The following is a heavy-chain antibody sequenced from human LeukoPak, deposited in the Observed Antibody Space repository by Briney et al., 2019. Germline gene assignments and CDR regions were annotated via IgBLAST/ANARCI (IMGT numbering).Heavy chain of an antibody. D-gene: IGHD1-26*01. V-gene: IGHV4-34*01. CDR1: GGSFSGYY. CDR3: ARRIVGLRLLFDY. CDR2: INHSGST. Sequence: PSETLSLTCAVYGGSFSGYYWSWIRQPPGKGLEWIGEINHSGSTNYNPSLKSRVTISVDTSKNQFSLKLSSVTAADTAVYYCARRIVGLRLLFDYWGQGTLVTVSS. J-gene: IGHJ4*02.